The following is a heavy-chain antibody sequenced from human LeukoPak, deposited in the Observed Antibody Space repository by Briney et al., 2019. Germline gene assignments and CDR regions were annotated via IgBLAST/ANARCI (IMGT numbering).Heavy chain of an antibody. CDR3: ATPTTYYYDSSAFD. D-gene: IGHD3-22*01. CDR2: IYTGGST. V-gene: IGHV3-66*04. Sequence: PGGSLRLSCAASGFTVSSNYMSWVRQAPGKGLEWVSAIYTGGSTYYAGSVKGRFTISRDNSKNTLFLQMNSLRVEDTAVYYCATPTTYYYDSSAFDWGQGTLVTVSS. J-gene: IGHJ4*02. CDR1: GFTVSSNY.